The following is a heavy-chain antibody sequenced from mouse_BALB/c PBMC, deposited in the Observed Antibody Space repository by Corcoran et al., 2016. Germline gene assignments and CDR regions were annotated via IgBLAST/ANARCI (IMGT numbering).Heavy chain of an antibody. CDR1: GYTFTDYN. CDR3: ARRVTGTGFAY. Sequence: EVLLQQSGPELVKPGASVKISCKASGYTFTDYNMDWVKRSHGKSLEWIGDIIPNSGGSFYNQKFKGKATLTVDKSSTTAYMELRSLTSEDTAVYDCARRVTGTGFAYWGQGTLVTVSA. J-gene: IGHJ3*01. D-gene: IGHD4-1*01. CDR2: IIPNSGGS. V-gene: IGHV1-18*01.